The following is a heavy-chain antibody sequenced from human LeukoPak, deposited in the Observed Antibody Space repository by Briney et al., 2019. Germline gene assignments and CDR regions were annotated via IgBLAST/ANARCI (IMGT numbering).Heavy chain of an antibody. CDR2: INHSGST. Sequence: SETLSLTCAVYGGSFSGYYWSWIRQPPGKGLEWIGEINHSGSTNYNPSLKSRVTISVDTSKNQFSLKLSSVTAADTAVHYCARVSYDYIWGSYRYIPSYYFDYWGQGTLVTVSS. V-gene: IGHV4-34*01. CDR1: GGSFSGYY. D-gene: IGHD3-16*02. J-gene: IGHJ4*02. CDR3: ARVSYDYIWGSYRYIPSYYFDY.